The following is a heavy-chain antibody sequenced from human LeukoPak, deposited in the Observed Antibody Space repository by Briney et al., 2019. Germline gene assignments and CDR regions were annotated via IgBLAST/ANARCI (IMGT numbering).Heavy chain of an antibody. CDR2: INYTGST. Sequence: SETLSLTCAVYGGSFSGYYWSWIRHVLGKGLEWIGEINYTGSTSYNPSLKSRVTISVDTSQNQFFLLLTSVTSADTAVYYCARVAGYLPTRWFDPWGQGTHVTVSS. CDR3: ARVAGYLPTRWFDP. J-gene: IGHJ5*02. V-gene: IGHV4-34*01. D-gene: IGHD6-25*01. CDR1: GGSFSGYY.